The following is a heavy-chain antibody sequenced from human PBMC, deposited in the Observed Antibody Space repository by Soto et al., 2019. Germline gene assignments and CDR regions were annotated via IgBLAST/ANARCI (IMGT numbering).Heavy chain of an antibody. J-gene: IGHJ6*02. CDR2: ISGSGGST. D-gene: IGHD6-19*01. CDR3: ARDGGQSLAYYYYYYGMDV. Sequence: GGSLRLSCAASGFTFSSYAMSWVRQAPGKGLEWVSAISGSGGSTYYADSVKGRFTISRDNSKNQFSLKLSSVTAADTAVYYCARDGGQSLAYYYYYYGMDVWGQGTTVTVSS. CDR1: GFTFSSYA. V-gene: IGHV3-23*01.